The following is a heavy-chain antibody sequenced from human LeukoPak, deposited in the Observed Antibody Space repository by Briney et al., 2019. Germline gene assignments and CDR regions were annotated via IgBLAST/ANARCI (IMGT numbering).Heavy chain of an antibody. D-gene: IGHD6-13*01. Sequence: SVTVSCKASVGTFNNHAISWVRQAPGQGLEWMGVIIPISGTANYAQKFQGRVTITADESTSTVYMELSSLTSEDTAVYYCARWAGESSSWYPALFDYWGQGTLVTVSS. V-gene: IGHV1-69*13. CDR2: IIPISGTA. CDR1: VGTFNNHA. CDR3: ARWAGESSSWYPALFDY. J-gene: IGHJ4*02.